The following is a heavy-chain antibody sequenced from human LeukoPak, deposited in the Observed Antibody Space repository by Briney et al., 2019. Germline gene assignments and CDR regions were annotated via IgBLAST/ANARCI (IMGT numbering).Heavy chain of an antibody. CDR2: IYYSGST. Sequence: PSETLSLTCTVSGGSISSYYWNWIRQPPGKGLEWIGYIYYSGSTNYNPSLKSRVTISVDQSKNLFYLKLSSVTAADTAVYYCARQSLGITFGGVIATSIDYWGQGTPVTVSS. CDR3: ARQSLGITFGGVIATSIDY. CDR1: GGSISSYY. J-gene: IGHJ4*02. D-gene: IGHD3-16*01. V-gene: IGHV4-59*08.